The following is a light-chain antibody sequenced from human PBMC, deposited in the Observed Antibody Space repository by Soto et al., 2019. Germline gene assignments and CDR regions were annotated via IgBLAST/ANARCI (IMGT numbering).Light chain of an antibody. CDR1: QSLLYNNTYNY. Sequence: EIVMTQSPLTLPVTPGEPASISCRSSQSLLYNNTYNYLDWYVQKPGQSPQLLIYFGSNRAPGVPDRFSGSGSGTDFTLKISRVEAEDVGVYYCMQTLQTPWTFGLGTKVDIK. CDR2: FGS. CDR3: MQTLQTPWT. J-gene: IGKJ1*01. V-gene: IGKV2-28*01.